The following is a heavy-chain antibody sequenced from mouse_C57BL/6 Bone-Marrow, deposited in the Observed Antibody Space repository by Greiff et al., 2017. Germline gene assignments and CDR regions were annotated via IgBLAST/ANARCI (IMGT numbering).Heavy chain of an antibody. D-gene: IGHD3-2*02. CDR3: GQTAQATSSYYAMDY. CDR2: IFPGSGST. V-gene: IGHV1-75*01. CDR1: GYTFTDYY. J-gene: IGHJ4*01. Sequence: QVQLQQSGPELVKPGASVKISCKASGYTFTDYYINWVKQRPGQGLEWIGWIFPGSGSTYYNEKFKGKATLTVDKSSSTAYMLLSSLTSEDSAVYFCGQTAQATSSYYAMDYWGQGTSVTVSS.